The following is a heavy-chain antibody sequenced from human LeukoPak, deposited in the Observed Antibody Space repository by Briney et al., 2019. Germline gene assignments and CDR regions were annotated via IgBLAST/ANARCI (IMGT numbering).Heavy chain of an antibody. Sequence: GGSLRLSCAASGFTFSSYAMSWVRQAPGKGLEWVSAISGSSGSTYYADSVKGRFTISRDNSKNTLYLQMNSLRAEDTAVYYCAKDLSGYRSSSACSYWGQGTLVTVSS. V-gene: IGHV3-23*01. CDR3: AKDLSGYRSSSACSY. D-gene: IGHD6-6*01. CDR2: ISGSSGST. CDR1: GFTFSSYA. J-gene: IGHJ4*02.